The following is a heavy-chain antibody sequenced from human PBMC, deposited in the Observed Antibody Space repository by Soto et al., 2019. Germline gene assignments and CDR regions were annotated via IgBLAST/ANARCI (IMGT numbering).Heavy chain of an antibody. V-gene: IGHV3-23*01. D-gene: IGHD3-16*02. Sequence: EVQLLESGGGLVQPGGSLRLSCAASGFTFSNFAMFWVRQAPGKGLEWVSSISRTGGAAHYAESVNGRFTISRDNSKNTRLLQMERLRAEETAVYYCAKAYDYICVSSRGELDYWGPGTLVTVSS. J-gene: IGHJ4*02. CDR1: GFTFSNFA. CDR3: AKAYDYICVSSRGELDY. CDR2: ISRTGGAA.